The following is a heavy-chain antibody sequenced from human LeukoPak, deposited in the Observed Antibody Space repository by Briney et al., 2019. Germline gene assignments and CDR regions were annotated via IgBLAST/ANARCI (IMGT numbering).Heavy chain of an antibody. Sequence: GGSLRLSCAASGFTFSSYAMSWVRQAPGKGLEWVSAISGSGGSTYYADSVKGRFTISRDNSKNTLYLQMNSLRAEDTGVYYCGNDRREERDDAFEIWGQGAMVTVSS. J-gene: IGHJ3*02. V-gene: IGHV3-23*01. CDR1: GFTFSSYA. D-gene: IGHD1-26*01. CDR2: ISGSGGST. CDR3: GNDRREERDDAFEI.